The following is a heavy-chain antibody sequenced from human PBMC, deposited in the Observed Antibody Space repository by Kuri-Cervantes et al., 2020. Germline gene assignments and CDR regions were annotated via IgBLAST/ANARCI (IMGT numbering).Heavy chain of an antibody. V-gene: IGHV6-1*01. CDR3: ARDGGNSGDLDY. D-gene: IGHD4-23*01. J-gene: IGHJ4*02. Sequence: PSSAFGEDSVSSKSVGWNWIRQYPSRGLEWLGRTYYRSKWKNDYAVSVKSRITINPDTAKNQFFLQLNSVTPEDTAVYYCARDGGNSGDLDYWGQGTLGTVSS. CDR1: EDSVSSKSVG. CDR2: TYYRSKWKN.